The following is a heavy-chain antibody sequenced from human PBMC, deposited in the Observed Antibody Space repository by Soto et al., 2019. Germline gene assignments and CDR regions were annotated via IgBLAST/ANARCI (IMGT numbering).Heavy chain of an antibody. D-gene: IGHD3-9*01. CDR1: GFTVSSNY. J-gene: IGHJ3*02. V-gene: IGHV3-53*01. CDR3: ARERYDILTGYYTPDAFDI. CDR2: IYSGGST. Sequence: GSLSLSCAASGFTVSSNYMSWVRQAPGKVLEWVSVIYSGGSTYYADSVKGRFTISRDNSKNTLYLQMNSLRAEDTAVYYCARERYDILTGYYTPDAFDIWGQGTMVTVSS.